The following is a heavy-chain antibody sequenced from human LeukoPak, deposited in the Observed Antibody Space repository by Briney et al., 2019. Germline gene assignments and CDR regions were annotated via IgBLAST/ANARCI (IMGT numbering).Heavy chain of an antibody. CDR1: GGSFSGYY. D-gene: IGHD3-10*01. Sequence: SETLSLTCAVYGGSFSGYYWSWIRQPPGKGLEWIGEINHSGSTNYNPSLKSRVTISVDTSKNQFTLKLSSVTAADTAVYYCARGHLLLWFGPNWFDPWGQGTLVTVSS. J-gene: IGHJ5*02. CDR3: ARGHLLLWFGPNWFDP. V-gene: IGHV4-34*01. CDR2: INHSGST.